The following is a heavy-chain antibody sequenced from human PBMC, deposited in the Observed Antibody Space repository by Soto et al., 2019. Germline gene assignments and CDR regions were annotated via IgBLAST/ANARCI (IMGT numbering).Heavy chain of an antibody. CDR3: AKTYSGSGSYYTSFDY. CDR2: ISGSGGST. CDR1: GFTFSSYA. V-gene: IGHV3-23*01. Sequence: EVQLLESGGGLVQPGGSLRLSCAASGFTFSSYAMSWVRQAPGKGLEWGSAISGSGGSTYYADSVKGRFTISRDNSKNTLDLQMNSLRAEDTAVYYCAKTYSGSGSYYTSFDYWGQGTLVTVSS. D-gene: IGHD3-10*01. J-gene: IGHJ4*02.